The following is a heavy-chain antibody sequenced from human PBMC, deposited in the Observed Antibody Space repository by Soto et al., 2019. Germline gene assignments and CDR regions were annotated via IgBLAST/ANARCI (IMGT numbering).Heavy chain of an antibody. J-gene: IGHJ4*02. CDR1: GYTFTSYA. D-gene: IGHD4-17*01. V-gene: IGHV1-3*01. CDR3: ATALTVTTISYFDY. Sequence: QVQLVQSGAEVKKPWAAVKVSCKASGYTFTSYAMHWVRQAPGQRLEWMGWINAGNGNTKYSQKFQGRVTMTRDTSASTADMGMRRLRSKDTSVYACATALTVTTISYFDYWGQGTLVTVSS. CDR2: INAGNGNT.